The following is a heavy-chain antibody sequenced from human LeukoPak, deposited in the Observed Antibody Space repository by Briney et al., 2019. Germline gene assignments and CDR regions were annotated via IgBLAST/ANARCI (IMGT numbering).Heavy chain of an antibody. Sequence: ASVKVSCKASGYTFTSYGISWVRQAPGQGLEWMGWISAYNGNTNYAQKLQGRVTMTTDTSTSTAYMELRSPRSDDTAVYYCARVGYYGSGSYYISRWFDPWGQGTLVTVSS. CDR3: ARVGYYGSGSYYISRWFDP. V-gene: IGHV1-18*01. J-gene: IGHJ5*02. CDR2: ISAYNGNT. D-gene: IGHD3-10*01. CDR1: GYTFTSYG.